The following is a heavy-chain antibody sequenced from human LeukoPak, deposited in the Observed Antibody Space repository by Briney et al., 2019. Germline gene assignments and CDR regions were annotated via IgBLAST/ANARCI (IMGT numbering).Heavy chain of an antibody. J-gene: IGHJ6*02. CDR3: AKVDGPNYYYGMDV. CDR1: GFTFSSYA. V-gene: IGHV3-23*01. Sequence: GGSLRLSCAASGFTFSSYAMSWVRQAPGKGLEGVSAISGSGGSTYYADSVKGRFTIARDNSKNTMYLQMNSLRAEDTAVYYCAKVDGPNYYYGMDVWGQGTTVTVSS. D-gene: IGHD5-24*01. CDR2: ISGSGGST.